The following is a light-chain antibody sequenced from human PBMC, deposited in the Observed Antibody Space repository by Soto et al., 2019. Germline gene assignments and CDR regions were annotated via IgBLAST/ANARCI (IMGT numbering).Light chain of an antibody. CDR2: EVS. J-gene: IGLJ1*01. CDR3: CSYAGSSLYV. V-gene: IGLV2-23*02. Sequence: QSALTQPASESGSPVQSIPISCTGTSSYVGSYNLVSWYQQHPGKAPKLMIYEVSKRPSGVSNRFSGSKSGNTASLTISGLQAEDEADYYCCSYAGSSLYVFGTGTKVTVL. CDR1: SSYVGSYNL.